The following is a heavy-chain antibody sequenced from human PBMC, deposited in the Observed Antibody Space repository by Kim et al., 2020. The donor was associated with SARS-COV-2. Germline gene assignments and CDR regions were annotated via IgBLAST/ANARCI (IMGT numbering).Heavy chain of an antibody. D-gene: IGHD3-9*01. J-gene: IGHJ6*02. CDR2: ISYDGSNK. CDR1: GFTFSSYG. Sequence: GGSLRLSCAASGFTFSSYGMHWVRQAPGKGLEWVAVISYDGSNKYYADSVKGRFTISRDNSKNTLYLQMNSLRAEDTAVYYCAKNDILTGYLGLQYYYYGMDVWGQGTTVTVSS. CDR3: AKNDILTGYLGLQYYYYGMDV. V-gene: IGHV3-30*18.